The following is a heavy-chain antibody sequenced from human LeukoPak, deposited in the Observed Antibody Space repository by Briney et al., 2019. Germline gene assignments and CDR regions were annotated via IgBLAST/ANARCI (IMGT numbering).Heavy chain of an antibody. J-gene: IGHJ4*02. CDR1: GFSFSCCG. Sequence: GGSLRLSCAASGFSFSCCGMHWVRQAPGKGLEWVASVSSDGRDKFYGNSVQGRFTSSGDNSMNTLFLQMNSLRPEDTAVYYCAKAGYYESSGYYYYFHSWGQGTLVTVSS. D-gene: IGHD3-22*01. CDR3: AKAGYYESSGYYYYFHS. CDR2: VSSDGRDK. V-gene: IGHV3-30*18.